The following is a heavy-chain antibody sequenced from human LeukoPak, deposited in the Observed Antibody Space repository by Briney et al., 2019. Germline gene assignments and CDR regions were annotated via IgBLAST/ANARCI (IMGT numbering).Heavy chain of an antibody. Sequence: GGSLRLSCAASGFTFSSYAMSWVRQAPGKGLEWVSVTSVSGLTTYNADPVKGRFTISRDNSKNTLYLQMNSLRAEDTAIYYCAKGAYCGGDCYSFFDSWGQGTLVTVSS. CDR1: GFTFSSYA. D-gene: IGHD2-21*02. V-gene: IGHV3-23*01. CDR2: TSVSGLTT. CDR3: AKGAYCGGDCYSFFDS. J-gene: IGHJ4*02.